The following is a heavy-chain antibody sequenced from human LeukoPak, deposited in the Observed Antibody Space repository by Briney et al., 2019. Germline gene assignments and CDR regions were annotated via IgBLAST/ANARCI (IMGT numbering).Heavy chain of an antibody. Sequence: GGSLRLSCAPSGFTFDDYAMHSVRQGPGKGLEWVSGISWNSGSRVYVDSVKGRFTISRDNAKNSLYLQMDSLRPEDMALYYCVKDVTLGFCSGGSCSAHFDYWGQGTLVTVSS. CDR1: GFTFDDYA. D-gene: IGHD2-15*01. CDR3: VKDVTLGFCSGGSCSAHFDY. V-gene: IGHV3-9*03. CDR2: ISWNSGSR. J-gene: IGHJ4*02.